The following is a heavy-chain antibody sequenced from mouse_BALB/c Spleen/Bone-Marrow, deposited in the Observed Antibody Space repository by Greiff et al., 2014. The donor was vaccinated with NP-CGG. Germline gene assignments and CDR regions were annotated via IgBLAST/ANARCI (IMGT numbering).Heavy chain of an antibody. J-gene: IGHJ2*01. D-gene: IGHD2-14*01. Sequence: VQLQQSGAELVKPGASVKLSCTASGFNIKDTYMHWVKQRPEQGLDWIGRIDPANGNTKYDPKFQGKATITADTSSNTAYLQLSMLSSEATVDYYCGNYRYGYYFDYWGQGTTLTVSS. CDR1: GFNIKDTY. V-gene: IGHV14-3*02. CDR3: GNYRYGYYFDY. CDR2: IDPANGNT.